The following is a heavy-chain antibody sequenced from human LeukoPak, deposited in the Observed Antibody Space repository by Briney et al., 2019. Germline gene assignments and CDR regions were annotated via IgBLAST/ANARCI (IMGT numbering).Heavy chain of an antibody. CDR2: IWYDGNNK. CDR3: ARDFRGDAAFRWFDP. CDR1: GFTFSSYG. D-gene: IGHD3-16*01. Sequence: GGSLRLSCAASGFTFSSYGMHWVRQAPGKGLGWVADIWYDGNNKHYAESVKGRFTISRDNSKNTLYLQMSSLRAEDTAVYYCARDFRGDAAFRWFDPWGQGTLVTVSS. J-gene: IGHJ5*02. V-gene: IGHV3-33*01.